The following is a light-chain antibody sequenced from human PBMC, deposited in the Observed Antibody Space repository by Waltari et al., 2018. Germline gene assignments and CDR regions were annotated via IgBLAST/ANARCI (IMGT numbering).Light chain of an antibody. CDR3: CSYAGRYTWV. J-gene: IGLJ3*02. V-gene: IGLV2-11*01. CDR2: DVD. CDR1: SSDVGSNNS. Sequence: QSALTQPRSVYGAPGQSVTISCTGASSDVGSNNSVSWYQQSPGTAPKLIIHDVDKRPSGVPDRFSRSKSGNTASLTISGLQGEDEADYYCCSYAGRYTWVFGGGTKLTVL.